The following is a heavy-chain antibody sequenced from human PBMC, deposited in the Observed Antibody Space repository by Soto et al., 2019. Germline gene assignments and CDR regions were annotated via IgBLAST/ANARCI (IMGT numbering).Heavy chain of an antibody. J-gene: IGHJ4*02. CDR2: TYYRSKWYN. D-gene: IGHD6-19*01. Sequence: SQTLSLTCAISGDRVSSNSAVWIWIRQSPSRGLEWLGRTYYRSKWYNDYAVSVKSRITINPDTSKNQFSLQLNSVTPEDTAVYYCARTPNSSGWYSDYWGQGTLVTGS. CDR3: ARTPNSSGWYSDY. CDR1: GDRVSSNSAV. V-gene: IGHV6-1*01.